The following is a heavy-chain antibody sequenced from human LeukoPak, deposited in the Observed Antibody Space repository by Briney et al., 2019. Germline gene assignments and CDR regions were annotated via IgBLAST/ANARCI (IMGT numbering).Heavy chain of an antibody. J-gene: IGHJ5*02. V-gene: IGHV1-18*01. CDR2: ISAYNGNT. CDR3: ARDSPYGSRLNWFDP. Sequence: ASVKVSCKASGYTFTSYGISWVRQAPGQGLEWVGWISAYNGNTNYAQKLQGRVTMTRDTSTSTVYMELSSLRSEDTAVYYCARDSPYGSRLNWFDPWGQGTLVTVSS. CDR1: GYTFTSYG. D-gene: IGHD3-10*01.